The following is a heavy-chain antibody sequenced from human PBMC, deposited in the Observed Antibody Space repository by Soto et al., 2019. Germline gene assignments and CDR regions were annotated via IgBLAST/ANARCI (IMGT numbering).Heavy chain of an antibody. CDR3: ARAPVMITFGGVIVKWGAFDY. Sequence: QVQLVQSGAEVKKPGASVKVSCKASGYTFTSYAMHWVRQAPGQRLEWMGWINAGNGNTKYSQKFQGRVTITRDTSASTAYMGLSSLRSEDTAVYYCARAPVMITFGGVIVKWGAFDYWGQGTLVTVSS. D-gene: IGHD3-16*02. V-gene: IGHV1-3*01. CDR1: GYTFTSYA. J-gene: IGHJ4*02. CDR2: INAGNGNT.